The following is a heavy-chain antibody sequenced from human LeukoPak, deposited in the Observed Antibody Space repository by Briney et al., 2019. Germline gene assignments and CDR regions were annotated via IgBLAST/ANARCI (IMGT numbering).Heavy chain of an antibody. V-gene: IGHV4-34*01. Sequence: SETLSLTCAVYGESLNSYYWSWVRQPPGEGLEWIGEIYESGTTEYNPSLKSRVAISMVPSKQQFSLSLSSMPAADTAVYYCARGAWATRLGSWGLGTPVIVSS. CDR2: IYESGTT. CDR1: GESLNSYY. D-gene: IGHD2-15*01. J-gene: IGHJ4*02. CDR3: ARGAWATRLGS.